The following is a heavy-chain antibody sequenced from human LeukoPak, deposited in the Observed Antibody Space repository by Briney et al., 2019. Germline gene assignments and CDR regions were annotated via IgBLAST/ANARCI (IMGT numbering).Heavy chain of an antibody. J-gene: IGHJ3*02. CDR2: ISGSGYNS. V-gene: IGHV3-23*01. Sequence: GGSLRLSCAASGFTFSSYAMTWVPQAPGKGLEWVSAISGSGYNSYYADSVKGRFTISRDNSKNTLFLQMNSLRGEDTAIYYCAKWMVRRDFWSGAFDIWGQGTMVTV. D-gene: IGHD3-3*01. CDR3: AKWMVRRDFWSGAFDI. CDR1: GFTFSSYA.